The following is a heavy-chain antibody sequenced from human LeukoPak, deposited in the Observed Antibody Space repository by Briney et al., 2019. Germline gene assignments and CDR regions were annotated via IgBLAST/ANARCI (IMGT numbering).Heavy chain of an antibody. Sequence: PGGSLRLSCAASGFTFSSYSMNWVRQAPGKGLEWVSSISSSSSYIYYADSVKGRFTISRDTAKNSLYLQMNSLRAEDTAVYYCAREQRWLQLVWFDPWGQGTLVTVSS. CDR2: ISSSSSYI. CDR3: AREQRWLQLVWFDP. V-gene: IGHV3-21*01. D-gene: IGHD5-24*01. CDR1: GFTFSSYS. J-gene: IGHJ5*02.